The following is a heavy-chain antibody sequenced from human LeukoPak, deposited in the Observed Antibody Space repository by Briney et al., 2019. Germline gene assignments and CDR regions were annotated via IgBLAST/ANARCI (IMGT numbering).Heavy chain of an antibody. CDR1: GGSISSGGYY. J-gene: IGHJ4*02. D-gene: IGHD6-6*01. V-gene: IGHV4-31*03. CDR2: IYYSGST. Sequence: SQTLSLTCTVSGGSISSGGYYWSWIRQHPGKGLEWIGYIYYSGSTYYNPSLKSRVTISVDRSKNQFSLKLSSVTAADTAVYYCAREGYSSSFPIDYWGQGTLVTVSS. CDR3: AREGYSSSFPIDY.